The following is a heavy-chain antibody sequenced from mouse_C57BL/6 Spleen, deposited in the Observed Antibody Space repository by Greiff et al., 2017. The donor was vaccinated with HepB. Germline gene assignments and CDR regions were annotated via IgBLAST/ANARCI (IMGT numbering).Heavy chain of an antibody. CDR1: GYTFTSYW. J-gene: IGHJ2*01. CDR2: IYPSDSET. CDR3: ARISYYGSSYPFDY. D-gene: IGHD1-1*01. V-gene: IGHV1-61*01. Sequence: QVQLQQPGAELVRPGSSVKLSCKASGYTFTSYWMDWVKQRPGQGLEWIGNIYPSDSETHYNQKFKDKATLTVDKSSSTAYMQLSSLTSEDSAVYYCARISYYGSSYPFDYWGQGTTLTVSS.